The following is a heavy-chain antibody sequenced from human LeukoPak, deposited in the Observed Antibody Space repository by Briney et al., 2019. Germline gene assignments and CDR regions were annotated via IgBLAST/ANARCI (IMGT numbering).Heavy chain of an antibody. J-gene: IGHJ6*03. CDR1: GYTFTSYD. V-gene: IGHV1-8*01. Sequence: ASVKVSCKASGYTFTSYDINWVRQCTGQGLEWVGWMNPNSGNTGYAQKFQGRVTMTRNTSISTAYMELSSLRSEDTAVYYCARGLIVGAAYYYYYMDVWGKGTTVTVSS. D-gene: IGHD1-26*01. CDR2: MNPNSGNT. CDR3: ARGLIVGAAYYYYYMDV.